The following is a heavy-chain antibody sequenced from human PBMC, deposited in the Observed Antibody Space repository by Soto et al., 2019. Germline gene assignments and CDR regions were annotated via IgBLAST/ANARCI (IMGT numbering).Heavy chain of an antibody. CDR2: IYQSGST. V-gene: IGHV4-30-2*01. CDR1: GGSISSGGYS. CDR3: ATQSYSNSGAYYYYAMDV. D-gene: IGHD4-4*01. J-gene: IGHJ6*02. Sequence: SETLSLTCAVSGGSISSGGYSWSWIRQPPGKGLEWIGYIYQSGSTYYNPSLKSRVTISVDRSRNQFSLKLSSVSAADTAVYFCATQSYSNSGAYYYYAMDVWGQGTTVTVSS.